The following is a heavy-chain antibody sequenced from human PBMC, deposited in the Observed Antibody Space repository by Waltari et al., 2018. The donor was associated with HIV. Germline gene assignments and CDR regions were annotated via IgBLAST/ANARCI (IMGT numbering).Heavy chain of an antibody. CDR1: GSTFTSSD. J-gene: IGHJ6*02. CDR3: ARRWEARGSPSMDV. V-gene: IGHV1-8*01. D-gene: IGHD1-26*01. CDR2: MNPNSGNT. Sequence: QVQLVQSGAEVKKPGASVKVSCTASGSTFTSSDINWLRQATGQGLEWMGWMNPNSGNTGYAQKFQGRVTMTRNTSISTAYMELSSLRSEDTAVYYCARRWEARGSPSMDVWGQGTTVTVSS.